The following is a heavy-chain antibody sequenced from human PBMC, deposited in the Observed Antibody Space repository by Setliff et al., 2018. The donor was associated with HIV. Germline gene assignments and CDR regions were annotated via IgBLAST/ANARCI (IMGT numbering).Heavy chain of an antibody. CDR2: ISSYSDNT. J-gene: IGHJ3*02. D-gene: IGHD1-26*01. Sequence: ASVKVSCKASGYTFTGYYMHWVRQAPGQGLEWMGWISSYSDNTFYARSLQGRVTMTTDTASSTSYLELRSLRSDDTAMYYCARIRAGALLNAFDIWAQGTMVTVSS. CDR3: ARIRAGALLNAFDI. V-gene: IGHV1-18*04. CDR1: GYTFTGYY.